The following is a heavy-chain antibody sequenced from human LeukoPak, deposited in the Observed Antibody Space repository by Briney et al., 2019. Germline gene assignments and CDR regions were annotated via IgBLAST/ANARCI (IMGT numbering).Heavy chain of an antibody. CDR2: IWYDGSNK. CDR1: GFTFSSYG. D-gene: IGHD6-13*01. Sequence: GGSLRLSCAASGFTFSSYGMHWVRQAPGKGLEWVAVIWYDGSNKYYADSVKGRFTISRDNSKNTLYLQMNSLRAEDTAVYYCAKEQASAAVYPAFDYWGQGILVTVSS. CDR3: AKEQASAAVYPAFDY. J-gene: IGHJ4*02. V-gene: IGHV3-33*06.